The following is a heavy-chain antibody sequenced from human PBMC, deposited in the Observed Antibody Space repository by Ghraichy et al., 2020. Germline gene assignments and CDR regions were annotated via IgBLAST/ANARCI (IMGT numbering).Heavy chain of an antibody. Sequence: SETLSLTCAVYGGSFSGYYWSWIRQPPGKGLEWIGEINHSGSTNYNPSLKSRVTISVDTSKNQFSLKLSSVTAADTAVYYCARAVSRGGYSYGYWNYWGQGTLVTVSS. CDR2: INHSGST. CDR3: ARAVSRGGYSYGYWNY. D-gene: IGHD5-18*01. CDR1: GGSFSGYY. V-gene: IGHV4-34*01. J-gene: IGHJ4*02.